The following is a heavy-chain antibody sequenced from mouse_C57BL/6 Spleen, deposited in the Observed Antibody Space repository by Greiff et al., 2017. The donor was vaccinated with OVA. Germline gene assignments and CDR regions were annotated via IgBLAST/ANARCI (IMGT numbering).Heavy chain of an antibody. D-gene: IGHD2-14*01. J-gene: IGHJ4*01. CDR2: IYPGSGNT. Sequence: QVQLKQSGAELVRPGASVKLSCKASGYTFTDYYINWVKQRPGQGLEWIARIYPGSGNTYYNEKFKGKATLTAEKSSSTAYMRLSSLTSEDSAVYFCARSGVRIYAMDYWGQGTSVTVSS. CDR3: ARSGVRIYAMDY. V-gene: IGHV1-76*01. CDR1: GYTFTDYY.